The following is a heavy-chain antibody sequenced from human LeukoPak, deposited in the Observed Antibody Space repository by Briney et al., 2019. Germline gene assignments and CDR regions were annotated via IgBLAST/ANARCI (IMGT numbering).Heavy chain of an antibody. V-gene: IGHV3-23*01. CDR3: AKDSDPIVVIQLYYFDY. Sequence: PGGSLRLSCAASGFTFSSYAMSWVRQAPGKGLEWVSAISGSGGSTYYADSVKGRFTISRDNSKNTLYLQMNSLRAEDTAVYYCAKDSDPIVVIQLYYFDYWGQGTLVTVSS. J-gene: IGHJ4*02. D-gene: IGHD3-22*01. CDR1: GFTFSSYA. CDR2: ISGSGGST.